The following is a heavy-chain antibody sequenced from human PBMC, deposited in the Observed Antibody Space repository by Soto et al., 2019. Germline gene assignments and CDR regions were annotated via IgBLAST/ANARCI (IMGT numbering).Heavy chain of an antibody. D-gene: IGHD4-17*01. J-gene: IGHJ6*02. Sequence: QVQLVQSGAEVKKPGASVKVSCKASGYTFTSYDINWVRQATGQGLEWMGWMNPNSGNTGYAQKFQGRVTMTRNTSRSTAYMELSSLRSEDTAVYYCASRSYGDYYYDYYGMDVWGQGTTVTVSS. CDR2: MNPNSGNT. CDR3: ASRSYGDYYYDYYGMDV. V-gene: IGHV1-8*01. CDR1: GYTFTSYD.